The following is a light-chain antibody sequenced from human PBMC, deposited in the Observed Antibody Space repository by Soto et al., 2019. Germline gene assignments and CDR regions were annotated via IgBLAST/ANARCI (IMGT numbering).Light chain of an antibody. CDR2: GAS. Sequence: EIVLTQSPGTLSLSPGERATLSCRASQSVSSSYLAWYQQKRCQAPRLLIHGASNRATGIPDRFSGSGSGTDFTLTITRLEPEDFAVYYCQQYGGSPRTFGQGTKVDIK. CDR3: QQYGGSPRT. CDR1: QSVSSSY. J-gene: IGKJ1*01. V-gene: IGKV3-20*01.